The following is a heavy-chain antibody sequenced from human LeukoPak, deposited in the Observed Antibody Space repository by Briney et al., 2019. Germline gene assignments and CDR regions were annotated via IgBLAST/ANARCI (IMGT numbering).Heavy chain of an antibody. CDR2: INHSGST. Sequence: SETLSLTCAVYGGSFSGYYWSWIRQPPGKGLEWIGEINHSGSTNYNPSLKSRVTISVDTSKNQFSLKLSSVTATDTAVYYCARGEVATILYYFDYWGQGTLVTVSS. D-gene: IGHD5-12*01. CDR1: GGSFSGYY. J-gene: IGHJ4*02. V-gene: IGHV4-34*01. CDR3: ARGEVATILYYFDY.